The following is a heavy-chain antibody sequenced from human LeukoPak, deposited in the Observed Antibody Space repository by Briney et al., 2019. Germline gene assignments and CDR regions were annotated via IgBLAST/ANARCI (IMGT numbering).Heavy chain of an antibody. CDR2: IYYDGGNK. V-gene: IGHV3-33*01. CDR1: GFTFSSYG. CDR3: ARDILTGYSFDY. D-gene: IGHD3-9*01. J-gene: IGHJ4*02. Sequence: PGGSLRLSCAASGFTFSSYGMHWVRQAPGKGLEWVAVIYYDGGNKYYSDSVKGRFTISRDNSKNTLYLQMNSLRAEDTAVYYCARDILTGYSFDYWGQGTLVTVSS.